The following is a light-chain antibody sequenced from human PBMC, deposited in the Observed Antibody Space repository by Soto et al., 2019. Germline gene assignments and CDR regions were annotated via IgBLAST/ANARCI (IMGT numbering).Light chain of an antibody. V-gene: IGLV1-51*01. CDR3: GAWDDSLNVYL. CDR1: RSNIGNYY. CDR2: DND. Sequence: QSVLTQPPSVSAAPGQRVTISCSGGRSNIGNYYVSWYHQLPGTAPTVLIVDNDKRSSGVPDRFSGYKSGTSATLAIIGIQTGDGGEYSCGAWDDSLNVYLFGGGTKVTGL. J-gene: IGLJ1*01.